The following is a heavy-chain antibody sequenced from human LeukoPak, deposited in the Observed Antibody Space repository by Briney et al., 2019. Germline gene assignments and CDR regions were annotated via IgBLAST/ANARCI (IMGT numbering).Heavy chain of an antibody. D-gene: IGHD3-10*01. J-gene: IGHJ4*02. CDR1: GGSISSGDYY. V-gene: IGHV4-30-4*08. CDR3: ARGPGAGSYYKVGFDY. Sequence: PSETLSLTCTVSGGSISSGDYYWSWIRQPPGKGLEWIGYIYYSGSTYYNPSLKSRVTISVDTSKNQFSLKLSSVTDGDTAVYYCARGPGAGSYYKVGFDYWGQGTLVTVSS. CDR2: IYYSGST.